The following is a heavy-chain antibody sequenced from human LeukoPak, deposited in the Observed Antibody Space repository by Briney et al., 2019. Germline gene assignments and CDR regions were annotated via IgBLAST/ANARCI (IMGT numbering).Heavy chain of an antibody. CDR2: INQDGSEE. CDR1: GFTFRTYW. J-gene: IGHJ3*01. Sequence: PGGSLRLSCAAPGFTFRTYWMSWIRQAPGKEPEWVADINQDGSEEYYLQSVRGRFTVSRDNAQNAVFLQMTNLRADDTAVYYCARWKMELQRNAFDFWGQGTVVTVSS. V-gene: IGHV3-7*01. CDR3: ARWKMELQRNAFDF. D-gene: IGHD1-26*01.